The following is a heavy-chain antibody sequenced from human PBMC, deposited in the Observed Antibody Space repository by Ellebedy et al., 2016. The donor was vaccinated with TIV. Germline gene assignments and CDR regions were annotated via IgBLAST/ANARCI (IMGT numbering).Heavy chain of an antibody. V-gene: IGHV3-7*03. CDR3: ARTGYGYHGMDV. D-gene: IGHD5-12*01. J-gene: IGHJ6*02. Sequence: GESLKISCAASGSTSSNHWMCWVRPAPGKGLEFVANIRQDGAEKHYVDSVKGRFSISRDNAKNSVLLQMNSLRAEDTAVYYCARTGYGYHGMDVWGQGTTVTVSS. CDR1: GSTSSNHW. CDR2: IRQDGAEK.